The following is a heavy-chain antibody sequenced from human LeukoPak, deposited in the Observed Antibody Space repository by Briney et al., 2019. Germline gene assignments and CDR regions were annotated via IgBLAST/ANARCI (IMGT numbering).Heavy chain of an antibody. Sequence: PSETLSLTCTVSDYSISTGYYWGWIQQPPGKGLEWIGSIYHSGSTYYNPSLKSRVSISVDMSKNQFSLKLSSVTAADTAVYYCARGVYSTSTDYWGQGTLVTVSS. CDR2: IYHSGST. CDR3: ARGVYSTSTDY. D-gene: IGHD6-13*01. V-gene: IGHV4-38-2*02. J-gene: IGHJ4*02. CDR1: DYSISTGYY.